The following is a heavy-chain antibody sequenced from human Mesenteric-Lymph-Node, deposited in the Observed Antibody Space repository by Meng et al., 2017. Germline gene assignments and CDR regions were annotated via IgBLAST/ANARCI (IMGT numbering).Heavy chain of an antibody. J-gene: IGHJ2*01. CDR3: ARAYETHYWYFDL. Sequence: QAQVAEPGAEVKKPGASVKVSCKAPGYTFTSYYMHWVRQAPGQGLEWMGIINPSGGSTSYAQKFQGRVTMTRDTSTSTVYMELSSLRSEDTAVYYCARAYETHYWYFDLWGRGTLVTVSS. CDR1: GYTFTSYY. D-gene: IGHD3-22*01. V-gene: IGHV1-46*01. CDR2: INPSGGST.